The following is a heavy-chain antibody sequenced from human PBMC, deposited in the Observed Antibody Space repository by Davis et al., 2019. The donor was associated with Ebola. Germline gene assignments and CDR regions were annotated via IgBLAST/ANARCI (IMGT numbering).Heavy chain of an antibody. CDR2: IYYSGST. D-gene: IGHD6-13*01. CDR3: STSSSLWYFDL. CDR1: GGSISSSGYY. J-gene: IGHJ2*01. Sequence: MPSETLSLTCTVSGGSISSSGYYWGWIRQPPGQGLEWIGSIYYSGSTYYNPSLKSRVTISVDTSKNQCSLKLSSVTAADTAVYYCSTSSSLWYFDLWGRGTLVTVSS. V-gene: IGHV4-39*01.